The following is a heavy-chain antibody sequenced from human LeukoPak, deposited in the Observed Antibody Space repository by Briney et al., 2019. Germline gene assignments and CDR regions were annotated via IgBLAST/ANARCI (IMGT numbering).Heavy chain of an antibody. CDR1: GYTFKDHK. CDR3: KTALMPYSVSQY. Sequence: GASVKVSCKASGYTFKDHKIHWVRQAPEKGLEWLGRVYPENGEAMYAEKFQGRVTITADTSTDTSYMELSSLRSEDSAMYYCKTALMPYSVSQYWGQGTLASVSS. D-gene: IGHD2-2*01. V-gene: IGHV1-69-2*01. J-gene: IGHJ4*02. CDR2: VYPENGEA.